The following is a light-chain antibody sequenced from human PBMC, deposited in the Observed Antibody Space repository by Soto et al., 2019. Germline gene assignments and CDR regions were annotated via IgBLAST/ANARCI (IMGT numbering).Light chain of an antibody. J-gene: IGLJ3*02. CDR3: CSYAGFRV. V-gene: IGLV2-23*02. Sequence: QSVLTQPASVSGSPGQSITISCTGTSGDVGNYNLVSWYQQHPGKAPKVIIYEVNKRPSGVSNRFSGSKSGNTASLTISGLQAEDEADYYCCSYAGFRVFGGGTKVTVL. CDR1: SGDVGNYNL. CDR2: EVN.